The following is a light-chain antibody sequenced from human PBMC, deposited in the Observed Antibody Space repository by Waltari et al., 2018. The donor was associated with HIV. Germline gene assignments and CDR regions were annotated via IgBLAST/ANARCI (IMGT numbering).Light chain of an antibody. Sequence: QSALTQPASVSGSPGQSITLSCTGTTSDVGGYDYVHCSHQHQGKVTKLIIDEVTNRPSGVSNRFSGSKSGNTASLTISGLQPEDEADYYCSSFTSSDTPVVFGGGTKLTVL. CDR2: EVT. CDR1: TSDVGGYDY. V-gene: IGLV2-14*01. CDR3: SSFTSSDTPVV. J-gene: IGLJ2*01.